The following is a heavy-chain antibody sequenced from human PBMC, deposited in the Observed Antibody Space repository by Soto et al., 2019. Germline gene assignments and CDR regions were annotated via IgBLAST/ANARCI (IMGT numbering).Heavy chain of an antibody. V-gene: IGHV3-11*06. CDR2: ISSSRSYT. CDR3: ARARGDAWWDSSAHGTSCCYFDY. CDR1: GFTFSDYY. J-gene: IGHJ4*02. D-gene: IGHD2-2*01. Sequence: QVQLVESGGGLVKPGGSLRLSCAASGFTFSDYYMSWIRQAPGKGLEWVSYISSSRSYTNYADSVKGRFTISRDNAKNSLYLQMNSLRAEDTAVYYCARARGDAWWDSSAHGTSCCYFDYWGQGTLVTVSS.